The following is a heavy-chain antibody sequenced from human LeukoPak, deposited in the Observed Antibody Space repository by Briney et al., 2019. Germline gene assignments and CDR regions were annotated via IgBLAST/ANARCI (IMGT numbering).Heavy chain of an antibody. CDR3: ARLRYCSSTSCLNWFDP. D-gene: IGHD2-2*01. J-gene: IGHJ5*02. CDR1: GYSFSSNW. V-gene: IGHV5-51*01. CDR2: IYPGDSDT. Sequence: GESLKISCKGSGYSFSSNWIGWVRQMPGKGLEWMGIIYPGDSDTRYSPSFQGQVTISADKSISTAYLQWSSLKASDTAMYYCARLRYCSSTSCLNWFDPWGQGTLVTVSS.